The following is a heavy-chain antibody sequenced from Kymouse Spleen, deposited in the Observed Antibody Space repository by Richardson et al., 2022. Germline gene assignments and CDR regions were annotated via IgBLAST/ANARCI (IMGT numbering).Heavy chain of an antibody. CDR1: GGSFSGYY. CDR3: ARGGDYDILTGYYNPFDY. D-gene: IGHD3-9*01. V-gene: IGHV4-34*01. Sequence: QVQLQQWGAGLLKPSETLSLTCAVYGGSFSGYYWSWIRQPPGKGLEWIGEINHSGSTNYNPSLKSRVTISVDTSKNQFSLKLSSVTAADTAVYYCARGGDYDILTGYYNPFDYWGQGTLVTVSS. CDR2: INHSGST. J-gene: IGHJ4*02.